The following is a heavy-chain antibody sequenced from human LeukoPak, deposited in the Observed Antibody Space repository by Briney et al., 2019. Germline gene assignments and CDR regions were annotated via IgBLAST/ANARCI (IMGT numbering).Heavy chain of an antibody. CDR3: AKEILYCSGTSCYAVFDY. CDR2: ISYDGSNK. V-gene: IGHV3-30*18. J-gene: IGHJ4*02. CDR1: GFTFSSYG. D-gene: IGHD2-2*01. Sequence: QSGGSLRLSCAASGFTFSSYGMHWVRQAPGKGLEWVAVISYDGSNKYYADSVKGRFTISRDNSKNTLYLQMNSLRAEDTAVYYCAKEILYCSGTSCYAVFDYWGQGTLVTVSS.